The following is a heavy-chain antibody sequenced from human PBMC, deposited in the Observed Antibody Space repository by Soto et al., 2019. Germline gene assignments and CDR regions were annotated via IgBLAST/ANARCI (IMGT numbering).Heavy chain of an antibody. J-gene: IGHJ4*02. V-gene: IGHV3-30*18. D-gene: IGHD6-13*01. CDR1: GFTFSSYG. CDR3: AEDPIPPYIAAAGHFDY. Sequence: PGGSLRLSCAASGFTFSSYGMHWVRQAPGKGLEWVAVISYDGSNKYYADSVKGRFTISRDNSKNTLYLQMNSLRAEDTAVYYCAEDPIPPYIAAAGHFDYWGQGTLVTVSS. CDR2: ISYDGSNK.